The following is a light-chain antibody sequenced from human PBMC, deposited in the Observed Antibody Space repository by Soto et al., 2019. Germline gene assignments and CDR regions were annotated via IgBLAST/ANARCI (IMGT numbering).Light chain of an antibody. V-gene: IGKV1-8*01. CDR2: AAS. CDR1: QCISSY. CDR3: QQYYSYPPWT. Sequence: AIRMTQSPSSFSASTGDRVTITCRSGQCISSYLAWYQQKPGKAPKLLIYAASTLQSGVPSRFSGSGSGTDFTLTISCLQSEDFATYYCQQYYSYPPWTFGQGTKVDI. J-gene: IGKJ1*01.